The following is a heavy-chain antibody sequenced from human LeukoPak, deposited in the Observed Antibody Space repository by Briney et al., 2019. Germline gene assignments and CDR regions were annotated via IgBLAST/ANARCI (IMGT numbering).Heavy chain of an antibody. CDR2: INRGGST. V-gene: IGHV4-34*01. D-gene: IGHD1-26*01. CDR1: GGSFSGYF. CDR3: ARGLGELLLSGYYFDY. J-gene: IGHJ4*02. Sequence: PSETLSLTCAVYGGSFSGYFWSWIRQPPGKGLEWIGEINRGGSTNYNPSLKSRVTISVDTSKNQFSLKLSSVTAADTAVYYCARGLGELLLSGYYFDYWGQGTLVTVSS.